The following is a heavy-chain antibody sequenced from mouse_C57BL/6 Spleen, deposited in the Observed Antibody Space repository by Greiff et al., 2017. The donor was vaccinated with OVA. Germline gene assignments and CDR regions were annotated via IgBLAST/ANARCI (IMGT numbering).Heavy chain of an antibody. D-gene: IGHD1-1*01. CDR3: ARGNYYGRNYFDD. V-gene: IGHV1-50*01. J-gene: IGHJ2*01. CDR2: IDPSDSYT. Sequence: VQLQQPGAELVKPGASVKLSCKASGYTFTSYWMQWVKQRPGQGLEWIGEIDPSDSYTNYNQKFKGKATLTVDTSSSTAYMQLSSLTSEDSAVYYCARGNYYGRNYFDDWGQGTTLTVSS. CDR1: GYTFTSYW.